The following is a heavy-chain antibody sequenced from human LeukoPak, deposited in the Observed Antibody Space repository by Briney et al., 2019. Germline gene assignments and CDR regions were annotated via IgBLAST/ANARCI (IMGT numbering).Heavy chain of an antibody. CDR1: GFTVSSDY. D-gene: IGHD3-10*01. J-gene: IGHJ4*02. CDR3: ARDRYYYGSGSYFYYFDY. Sequence: SGGSLRLSCAASGFTVSSDYMGWVRQAPGKGLEWVSVIYSGGSTYYADSVKGRFTISRDNSKNTLYLQMNSLRAEDTAVYYCARDRYYYGSGSYFYYFDYWGQGTLVTVSS. V-gene: IGHV3-53*01. CDR2: IYSGGST.